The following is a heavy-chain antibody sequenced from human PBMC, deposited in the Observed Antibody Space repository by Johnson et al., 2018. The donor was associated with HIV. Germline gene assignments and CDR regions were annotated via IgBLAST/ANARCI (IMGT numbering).Heavy chain of an antibody. CDR3: ARDPPGTTAGAFDI. D-gene: IGHD1-7*01. V-gene: IGHV3-33*01. J-gene: IGHJ3*02. CDR2: IWYDGSNN. CDR1: GFTFSSYG. Sequence: VQLVESGGGVVQPGRSLRLSCAASGFTFSSYGMHWVRQAPGKGLEWVAVIWYDGSNNYYADSVKGRFTISRDNSKNTLYLQMNSLRAEDTAVYYCARDPPGTTAGAFDIWGQGTMVTVSS.